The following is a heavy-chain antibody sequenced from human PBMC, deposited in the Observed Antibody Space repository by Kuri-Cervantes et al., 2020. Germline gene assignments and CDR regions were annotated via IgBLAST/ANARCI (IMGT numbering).Heavy chain of an antibody. J-gene: IGHJ6*02. CDR1: GGTFTSYG. CDR2: ISAYNGNT. Sequence: ASVKVSCKASGGTFTSYGISWVRQAPGQGLEWMGWISAYNGNTNYAQKLQGRVTMTTDTSTSTAYMELRSLRSDDTAVYYCARRPVDCSGGSCYSYYYYGMDVWGQGTTVTVSS. V-gene: IGHV1-18*01. D-gene: IGHD2-15*01. CDR3: ARRPVDCSGGSCYSYYYYGMDV.